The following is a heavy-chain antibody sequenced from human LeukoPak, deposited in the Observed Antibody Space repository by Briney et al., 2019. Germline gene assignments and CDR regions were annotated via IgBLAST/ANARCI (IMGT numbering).Heavy chain of an antibody. CDR2: ISASGGGT. CDR1: EFIFSSYC. V-gene: IGHV3-23*01. CDR3: AKKVTPGALLYGHFDY. J-gene: IGHJ4*02. D-gene: IGHD4-23*01. Sequence: PGGSLRLSCAASEFIFSSYCMSWVRQAPGKGLEWVSAISASGGGTYYADSVKGRFTISRDNSRNTLYLHMNSLRAEDTAIYYCAKKVTPGALLYGHFDYWGQGTLVTVSS.